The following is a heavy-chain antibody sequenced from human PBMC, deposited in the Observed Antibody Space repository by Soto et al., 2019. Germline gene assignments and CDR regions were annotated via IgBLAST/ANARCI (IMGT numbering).Heavy chain of an antibody. V-gene: IGHV4-59*01. CDR3: ARGHLGITTTGTWYDFDY. D-gene: IGHD2-15*01. CDR2: IYYSGRT. CDR1: GDSISSYY. Sequence: PSETLSLTCTVSGDSISSYYWTWIRQPPGKGLEYIGYIYYSGRTYYNPSLKSRVTISVDTSKNQFSLKLSSVTAADTAVYYRARGHLGITTTGTWYDFDYWGQGTLVTVSS. J-gene: IGHJ4*02.